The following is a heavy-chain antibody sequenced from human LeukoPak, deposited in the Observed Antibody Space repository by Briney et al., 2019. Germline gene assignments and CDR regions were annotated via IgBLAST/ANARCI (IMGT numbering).Heavy chain of an antibody. CDR3: ARDYMDTAMVLDY. CDR2: TSGSGDRK. D-gene: IGHD5-18*01. V-gene: IGHV3-23*01. J-gene: IGHJ4*02. Sequence: GGSLRLSCAASGLTFSRYAMTWVRQAPGKGLEWVSSTSGSGDRKYYADSVKGRFTISRDNSKNTLYLQMNSLRAEDTAVYYCARDYMDTAMVLDYWGQGTLVTVSS. CDR1: GLTFSRYA.